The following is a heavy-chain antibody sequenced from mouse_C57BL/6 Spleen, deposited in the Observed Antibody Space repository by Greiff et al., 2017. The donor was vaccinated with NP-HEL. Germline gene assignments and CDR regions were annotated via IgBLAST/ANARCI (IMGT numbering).Heavy chain of an antibody. J-gene: IGHJ2*01. CDR3: ARHWRLDY. CDR1: GFTFSSYG. CDR2: ISSGGSYT. Sequence: EVHLVESGGDLVKPGGSLKLSCAASGFTFSSYGMSWVRQTPDKRLEWVATISSGGSYTYYPDSVKGRFTISRDNAKNALYLQMSSLKSEDTAMYYCARHWRLDYWGQGTTLTVSS. V-gene: IGHV5-6*01.